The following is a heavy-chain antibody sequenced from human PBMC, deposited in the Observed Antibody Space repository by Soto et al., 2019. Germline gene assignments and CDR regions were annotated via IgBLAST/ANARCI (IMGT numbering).Heavy chain of an antibody. J-gene: IGHJ4*02. CDR1: WYTLTSYS. V-gene: IGHV1-3*01. CDR2: INAGNGNT. Sequence: GSVKVSCKASWYTLTSYSMHLGRQAPGQRFEWMGWINAGNGNTKYSQKFQGRVTITRDTSASTAYMELSSLRSEDTAVYYCARSIVVVTALDYWGQGTLVTVSS. CDR3: ARSIVVVTALDY. D-gene: IGHD2-21*02.